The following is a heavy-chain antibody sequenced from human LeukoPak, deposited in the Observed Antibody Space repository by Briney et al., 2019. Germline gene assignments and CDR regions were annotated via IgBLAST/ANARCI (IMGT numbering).Heavy chain of an antibody. J-gene: IGHJ6*02. CDR2: INPSGGST. Sequence: ASVKVSCKASGYTFTSYYMHWVRQAPGQGLEWMGIINPSGGSTSYAQKFQGRVTMTRDTSTSTVYMELSSLRSEDTAVYYCARQGFSSSWTYYYYYYGMDVWGQGTTVTVSS. CDR3: ARQGFSSSWTYYYYYYGMDV. D-gene: IGHD6-13*01. V-gene: IGHV1-46*01. CDR1: GYTFTSYY.